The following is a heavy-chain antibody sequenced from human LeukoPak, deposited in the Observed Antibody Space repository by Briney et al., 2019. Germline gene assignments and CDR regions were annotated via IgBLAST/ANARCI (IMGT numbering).Heavy chain of an antibody. CDR1: GFTFSNAW. J-gene: IGHJ6*02. Sequence: PGGSLRLSCAASGFTFSNAWMSWVRQAPGKGLEWVGRIKSKTDGGTTDYAAPVKGRFTISRDDSKNTLYLQMNSLKTEDTAVYYCTTEPYVGAHESYYYYGMDVWGQGTTVTVSS. CDR2: IKSKTDGGTT. V-gene: IGHV3-15*01. D-gene: IGHD1-26*01. CDR3: TTEPYVGAHESYYYYGMDV.